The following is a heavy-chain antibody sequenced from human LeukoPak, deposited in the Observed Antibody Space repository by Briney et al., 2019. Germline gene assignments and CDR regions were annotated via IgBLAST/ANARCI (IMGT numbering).Heavy chain of an antibody. D-gene: IGHD6-19*01. CDR1: GYSFTSCW. V-gene: IGHV5-51*01. CDR3: ARCNSYSSGWYGGDY. CDR2: IYPGDSDT. Sequence: GESLKISCKGSGYSFTSCWIGWVRQMPGKGLEWMGIIYPGDSDTRYSPSFQGQVTISADKSISTAYLQWSSLKASDTAMYYCARCNSYSSGWYGGDYWGQGTLVTVSS. J-gene: IGHJ4*02.